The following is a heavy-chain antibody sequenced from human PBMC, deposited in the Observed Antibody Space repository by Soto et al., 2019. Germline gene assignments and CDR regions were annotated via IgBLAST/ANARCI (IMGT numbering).Heavy chain of an antibody. J-gene: IGHJ6*02. V-gene: IGHV1-18*01. CDR2: ISAYNGNT. CDR1: GYTFTSYG. Sequence: ASVKVSCKASGYTFTSYGISWVRQAPGQGLEWMGWISAYNGNTNYAQKLQGRVTMTTDTSTSTAYMELRSLRSDDTAVYYCARDANYDFWSGHNYYYYYGMDVWGQGTRSPSP. CDR3: ARDANYDFWSGHNYYYYYGMDV. D-gene: IGHD3-3*01.